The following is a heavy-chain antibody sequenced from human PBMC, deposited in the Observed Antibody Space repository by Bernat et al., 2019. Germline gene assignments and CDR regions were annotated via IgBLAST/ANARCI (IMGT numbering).Heavy chain of an antibody. Sequence: EVQMVESGGGLVQPGGSLRLSCAASGFTVSSNYMSWVRQAPGKGLEWVSAIYSGGSTYYADSVKGRFTISRDNSKNTMYLQMNSLRAEDTAVYLCGRTTGTRYWDLWGRGTLVTVSS. D-gene: IGHD4-17*01. V-gene: IGHV3-66*01. J-gene: IGHJ2*01. CDR2: IYSGGST. CDR3: GRTTGTRYWDL. CDR1: GFTVSSNY.